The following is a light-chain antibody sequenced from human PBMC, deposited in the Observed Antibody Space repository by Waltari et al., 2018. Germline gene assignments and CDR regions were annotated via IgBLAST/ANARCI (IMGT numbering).Light chain of an antibody. Sequence: DIVMTQTPLSLPITPGEPASISCRSSQGRLHSNGNTYLHWYLQKPGQSPQLLIYGGSNRASGVPDRFSGSGSGTDFTLKISKVEAEDVGVYYCVQAIAFPLTFGGGTKVEIK. CDR1: QGRLHSNGNTY. J-gene: IGKJ4*01. CDR3: VQAIAFPLT. V-gene: IGKV2-40*01. CDR2: GGS.